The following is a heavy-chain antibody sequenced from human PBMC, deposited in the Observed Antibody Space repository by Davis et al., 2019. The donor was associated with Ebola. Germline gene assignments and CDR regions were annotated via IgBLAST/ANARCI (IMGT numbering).Heavy chain of an antibody. CDR1: GYTFTSYA. J-gene: IGHJ5*02. CDR3: ARGRQGTSGWYLRWFDP. D-gene: IGHD6-19*01. CDR2: INTNTENP. V-gene: IGHV7-4-1*02. Sequence: ASVKVSCKASGYTFTSYAMNWVRQAPGQGLEWMGWINTNTENPTYAQGFTGRFVFSLDTSVSTAYLHISSLKAEDTAVYYCARGRQGTSGWYLRWFDPWGQGTLVTVSS.